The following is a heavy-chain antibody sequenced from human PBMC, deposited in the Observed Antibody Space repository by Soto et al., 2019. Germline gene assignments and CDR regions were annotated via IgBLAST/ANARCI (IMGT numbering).Heavy chain of an antibody. V-gene: IGHV1-18*01. CDR1: GYTFTSYG. CDR3: ARSEDRWFGDGYYGMDV. J-gene: IGHJ6*02. D-gene: IGHD3-10*01. CDR2: LSAYNGNT. Sequence: QVQLVQSGAEVTKPGASVKVSCKASGYTFTSYGISWVRQAPGQGLEWMGWLSAYNGNTNYAQKLQGRVTMTTDTSTSTAYMELGSLRSDDTAVYYCARSEDRWFGDGYYGMDVWGQGTTVTVSS.